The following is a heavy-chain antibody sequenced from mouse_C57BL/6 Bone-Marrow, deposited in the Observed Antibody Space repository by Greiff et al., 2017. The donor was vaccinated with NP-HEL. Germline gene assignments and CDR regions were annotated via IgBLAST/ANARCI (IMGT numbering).Heavy chain of an antibody. J-gene: IGHJ2*01. CDR1: GYTFTSYW. CDR2: IHPNSGST. V-gene: IGHV1-64*01. D-gene: IGHD1-1*01. CDR3: ARPPYYGSSYGFDY. Sequence: QVQLQQSGAELVKPGASVKLSCKASGYTFTSYWMHWVKQRPGQGLEWIGMIHPNSGSTNYNEKFKSKATLTVDKSSSTAYMQLSSLTSEDSAVYYRARPPYYGSSYGFDYWGQGTTLTVSS.